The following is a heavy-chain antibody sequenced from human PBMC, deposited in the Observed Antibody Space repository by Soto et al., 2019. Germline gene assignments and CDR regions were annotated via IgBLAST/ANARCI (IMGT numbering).Heavy chain of an antibody. V-gene: IGHV3-23*01. CDR2: ISGIAGST. D-gene: IGHD2-21*01. CDR1: GFTFSTYA. J-gene: IGHJ4*02. CDR3: AKDLIEDSYDY. Sequence: GGSLRLSCAASGFTFSTYAMSWVRQAPGKGLEWVSAISGIAGSTYYADSVKGRFTISRDNSKNTLYLQMNSLRAEDTAVYYCAKDLIEDSYDYWGQGTLVTVSS.